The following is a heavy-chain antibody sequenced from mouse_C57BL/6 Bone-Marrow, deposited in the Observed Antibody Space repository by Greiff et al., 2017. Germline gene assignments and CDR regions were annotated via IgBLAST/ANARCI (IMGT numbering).Heavy chain of an antibody. J-gene: IGHJ2*01. CDR1: GFTFSSYA. Sequence: EVQVVESGEGLVKPGGSLKLSCAASGFTFSSYAMSWVRQTPEKRLEWVAYISSGGDYIYYADTVKGRFTISRDNARNTLYLQMSSLKSEDTAMXYCTRSYYYGSSFDDWGQGTTLTVSS. CDR2: ISSGGDYI. D-gene: IGHD1-1*01. CDR3: TRSYYYGSSFDD. V-gene: IGHV5-9-1*02.